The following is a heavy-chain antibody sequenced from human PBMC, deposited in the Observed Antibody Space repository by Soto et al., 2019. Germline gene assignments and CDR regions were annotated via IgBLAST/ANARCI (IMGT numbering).Heavy chain of an antibody. CDR1: GGTFSSYA. CDR2: IIPIFGTA. Sequence: QVQLVQSGAEVKKPGSSVKVSCKASGGTFSSYAISWVRQAPGQGLEWMGGIIPIFGTANYAQKFQGRVTITADESTSTACMELSSRRSEDTAVYYCARGALCISTSCPHYYYYGMDGWGQGTTVTVSS. CDR3: ARGALCISTSCPHYYYYGMDG. V-gene: IGHV1-69*12. D-gene: IGHD2-2*01. J-gene: IGHJ6*02.